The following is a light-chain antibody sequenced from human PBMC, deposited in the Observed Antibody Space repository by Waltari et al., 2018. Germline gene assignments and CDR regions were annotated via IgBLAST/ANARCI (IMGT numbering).Light chain of an antibody. V-gene: IGLV2-8*01. J-gene: IGLJ2*01. CDR3: SSYAGSNNVR. CDR2: EVS. Sequence: QSALTQPPSASGSPGQSVTISCTGTSSDVGGYNYVSWYQQHPGKAPKLMSYEVSKRPSGVPDRFSGSKSGDTASLTVSGLQAEDEADYYCSSYAGSNNVRFGGGTKLTVL. CDR1: SSDVGGYNY.